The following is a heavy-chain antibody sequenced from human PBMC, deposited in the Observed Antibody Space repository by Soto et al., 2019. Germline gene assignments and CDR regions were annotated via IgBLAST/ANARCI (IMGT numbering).Heavy chain of an antibody. V-gene: IGHV3-23*01. D-gene: IGHD2-8*01. CDR1: GFTFSSYA. Sequence: GGSLRLSCAASGFTFSSYAMSWVRQAPGKGLEWVSGFSDSGAGTYYADSVKGRFTISRDKSKSTLYLQLNSLGAEDTAVYYCAKDRGQCTNGVCPNFDYWGQGTLVTVSS. J-gene: IGHJ4*02. CDR3: AKDRGQCTNGVCPNFDY. CDR2: FSDSGAGT.